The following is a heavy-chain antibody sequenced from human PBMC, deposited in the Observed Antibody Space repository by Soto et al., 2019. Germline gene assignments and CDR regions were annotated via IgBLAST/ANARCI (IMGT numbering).Heavy chain of an antibody. CDR3: ARLYGYSFDY. CDR2: IYYSGST. J-gene: IGHJ4*02. D-gene: IGHD2-8*02. V-gene: IGHV4-59*08. Sequence: QVQLQESGPGLVKPSETLSLTCTVSGGSISSYYWSWIRQPPGKGLEWIGYIYYSGSTNYNPPLKSRVTISVDTSKNQCSRKLSSVTAADTAVYYCARLYGYSFDYWGQGTLVTVSS. CDR1: GGSISSYY.